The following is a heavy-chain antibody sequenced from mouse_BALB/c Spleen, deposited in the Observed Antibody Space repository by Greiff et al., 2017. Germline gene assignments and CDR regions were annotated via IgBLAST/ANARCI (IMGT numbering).Heavy chain of an antibody. Sequence: QVQLQQSGPGLVAPSQSLSITCTVSGFSLTSYGVHWVRQPPGKGLEWLGVIWAGGSTNYNSALMSRLSISKDNSKSQVFLKMNSLQTDDTAMYYCARILTTVVEGLAYWGQGTLVTVSA. D-gene: IGHD1-1*01. CDR3: ARILTTVVEGLAY. V-gene: IGHV2-9*02. CDR1: GFSLTSYG. J-gene: IGHJ3*01. CDR2: IWAGGST.